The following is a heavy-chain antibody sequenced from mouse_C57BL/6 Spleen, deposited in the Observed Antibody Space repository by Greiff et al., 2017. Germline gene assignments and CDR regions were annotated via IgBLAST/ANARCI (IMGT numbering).Heavy chain of an antibody. CDR2: IYPGSGST. CDR3: ARSSSGRGYYAMDY. J-gene: IGHJ4*01. D-gene: IGHD3-2*02. V-gene: IGHV1-55*01. Sequence: QVQLQQPGAELVKPGASVKMSCKASGYTFTSYWITWVKQRPGQGLEWIGDIYPGSGSTNYNEKFKSKATLTVDTSSSTAYMQLSILTSEDSAVYYGARSSSGRGYYAMDYWGQGTSVTVSS. CDR1: GYTFTSYW.